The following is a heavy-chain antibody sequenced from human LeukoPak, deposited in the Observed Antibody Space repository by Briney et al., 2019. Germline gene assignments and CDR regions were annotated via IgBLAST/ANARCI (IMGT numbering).Heavy chain of an antibody. Sequence: SETLSLTCTVSGGSISSYYWSWIRQPPGKGLEWIGYIYYSGSTNYNPSLKSRVTISVDTSKNQFSLKLSSVTAADTAVYYCARDPTTVTTFGWFGPWGQGTLDTVSS. CDR3: ARDPTTVTTFGWFGP. V-gene: IGHV4-59*01. D-gene: IGHD4-17*01. J-gene: IGHJ5*02. CDR1: GGSISSYY. CDR2: IYYSGST.